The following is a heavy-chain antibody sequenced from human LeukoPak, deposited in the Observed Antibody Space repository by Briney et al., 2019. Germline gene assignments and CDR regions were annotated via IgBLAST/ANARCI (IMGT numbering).Heavy chain of an antibody. CDR1: GFTFSSYA. D-gene: IGHD3-10*01. V-gene: IGHV3-23*01. J-gene: IGHJ3*02. Sequence: SGGSLRLSCAASGFTFSSYAMNWVRQAPGKGLEWVSGISGGGDYIYYADSVKGRFTISRDSSRNTVYLQMNSLRAEDTAVYYCARGGTRITMVRGVIMGDAFDIWGQGTMVTVSS. CDR2: ISGGGDYI. CDR3: ARGGTRITMVRGVIMGDAFDI.